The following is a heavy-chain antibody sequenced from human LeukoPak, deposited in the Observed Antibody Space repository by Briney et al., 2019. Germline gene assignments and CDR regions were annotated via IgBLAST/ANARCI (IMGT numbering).Heavy chain of an antibody. CDR3: ARSPIPAAGTWFDP. D-gene: IGHD6-13*01. V-gene: IGHV3-23*01. CDR1: GLTFNNYA. J-gene: IGHJ5*02. Sequence: GGSLRPSCPAPGLTFNNYAMNWFRQPPGKGLEWVSTINVGGDSTYYPDSVKGRFSISRDNSKNTLYLQMSSLRAEDTAIYYCARSPIPAAGTWFDPWGQGTLVTVSS. CDR2: INVGGDST.